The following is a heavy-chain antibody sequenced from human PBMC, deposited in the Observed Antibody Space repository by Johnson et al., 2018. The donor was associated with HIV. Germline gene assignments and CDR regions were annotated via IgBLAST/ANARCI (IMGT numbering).Heavy chain of an antibody. CDR3: AKGHSIAVVEGDDAFDI. D-gene: IGHD6-19*01. J-gene: IGHJ3*02. CDR2: ISYDGSNK. Sequence: QVQLVESGGGVVQPGRSLRLSCAASGFTFSSYGMHWVRQAPGKGLEWVAVISYDGSNKYHADSVKGRFTLSRDNSKNTLYLQMNSLRAEDTAVYYCAKGHSIAVVEGDDAFDIWGQGTMVTVSS. CDR1: GFTFSSYG. V-gene: IGHV3-30*18.